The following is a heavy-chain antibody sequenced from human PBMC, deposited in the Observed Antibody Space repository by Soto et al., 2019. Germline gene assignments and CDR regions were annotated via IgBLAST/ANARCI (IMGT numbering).Heavy chain of an antibody. D-gene: IGHD1-7*01. V-gene: IGHV4-4*02. CDR2: IYRTGST. CDR1: GGSFTSNNW. J-gene: IGHJ4*02. Sequence: SETLSLTCAVSGGSFTSNNWWTWVRQPPGQGLEWIGEIYRTGSTNYNPSLKSRVTISLDKAETHFSLQVSSLTAADTAVYYCASRDTGTSVDYWGQGTLVTVSS. CDR3: ASRDTGTSVDY.